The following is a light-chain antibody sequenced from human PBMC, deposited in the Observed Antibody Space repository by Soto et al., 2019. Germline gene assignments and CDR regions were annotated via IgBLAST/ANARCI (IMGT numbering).Light chain of an antibody. CDR2: GAS. CDR1: QSVSSNY. V-gene: IGKV3-20*01. CDR3: QQYGSLSWT. Sequence: DIVLTQSPGTLSLSPGQRATLSCRASQSVSSNYLAWYQQRPGQAPRLLIYGASTRATGSPDRFSGSGSGTDFTLTISRLEPEDFSVYYCQQYGSLSWTFGQGTKVEIK. J-gene: IGKJ1*01.